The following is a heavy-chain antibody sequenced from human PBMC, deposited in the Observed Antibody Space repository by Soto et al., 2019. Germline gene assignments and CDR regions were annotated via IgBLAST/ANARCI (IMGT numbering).Heavy chain of an antibody. V-gene: IGHV3-21*01. D-gene: IGHD3-9*01. CDR1: GFTFSSYS. J-gene: IGHJ4*02. Sequence: KLGGSLRLSCAASGFTFSSYSMNWVRQAPGKGLEWVSSISSSSSYIYYADSVKGRFTISRDNAKNSLYLQMNSLRAEDTAVYYCAREDYDILTGYYAFDYWGQGTLVTVSS. CDR2: ISSSSSYI. CDR3: AREDYDILTGYYAFDY.